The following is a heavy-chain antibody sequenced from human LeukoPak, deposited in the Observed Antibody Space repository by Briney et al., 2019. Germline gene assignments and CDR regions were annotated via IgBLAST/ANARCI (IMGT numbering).Heavy chain of an antibody. CDR2: ISAYNGNT. Sequence: ASVKVSCKASGYTFTSYGISWVRQAPGQGLEWMGWISAYNGNTNYAQKLQGRVTMTTDTSTSTAYMELRSLRSDDTAVYYCARTRSGSPYGALDYWGQGTLVTVSS. CDR3: ARTRSGSPYGALDY. V-gene: IGHV1-18*01. CDR1: GYTFTSYG. J-gene: IGHJ4*02. D-gene: IGHD1-26*01.